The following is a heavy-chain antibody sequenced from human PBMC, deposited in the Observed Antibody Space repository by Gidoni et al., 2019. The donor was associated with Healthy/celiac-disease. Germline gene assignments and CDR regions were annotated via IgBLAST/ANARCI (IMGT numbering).Heavy chain of an antibody. J-gene: IGHJ3*02. D-gene: IGHD3-10*01. V-gene: IGHV1-46*03. Sequence: QVQLVQSGAEVKKPGASVKVSCKASGYTFTSYYMHWVRQAPGQGLEWMGIINPSGGSTSYAQKFQGRVTMTRDTSTSTVYMELSSLRSEDTAVYYCARVTDGSGSYPMGDDAFDIWGQGTMVTVSS. CDR1: GYTFTSYY. CDR3: ARVTDGSGSYPMGDDAFDI. CDR2: INPSGGST.